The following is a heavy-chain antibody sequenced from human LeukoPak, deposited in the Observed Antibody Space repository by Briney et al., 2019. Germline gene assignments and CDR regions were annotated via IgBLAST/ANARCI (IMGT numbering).Heavy chain of an antibody. CDR2: INPNSGGT. D-gene: IGHD5-18*01. J-gene: IGHJ4*02. CDR1: GYTFTGYY. CDR3: ARTSITWIQLVDY. V-gene: IGHV1-2*06. Sequence: GASVKVSCKASGYTFTGYYMHWVRQAPGQGLEWMGRINPNSGGTNYAQKFQGRVTMTRDTSISTAYMELSRLGSDDTAVYYCARTSITWIQLVDYWGQGTLVTVSS.